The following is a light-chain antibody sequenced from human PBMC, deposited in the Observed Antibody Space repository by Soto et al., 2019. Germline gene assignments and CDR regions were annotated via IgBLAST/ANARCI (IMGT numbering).Light chain of an antibody. CDR2: GAS. Sequence: EIVLTQSPGTLSLSPGERATLSCRASQSVSSSYLAWYQQKPGQAPRLLIYGASSRATGIPDRFSGSGSGTDITLTSSRLEPEVFAVYYCQHYGSSPPYTFGQGTKLEIK. V-gene: IGKV3-20*01. CDR1: QSVSSSY. J-gene: IGKJ2*01. CDR3: QHYGSSPPYT.